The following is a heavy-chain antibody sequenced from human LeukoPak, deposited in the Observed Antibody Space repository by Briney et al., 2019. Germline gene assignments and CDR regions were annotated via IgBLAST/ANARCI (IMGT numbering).Heavy chain of an antibody. CDR2: VYSSGST. V-gene: IGHV4-39*07. Sequence: SGTLSLTCSVSGGSISSTSHYWGWIRQPPGKGLEWIGSVYSSGSTYYTPSLKSRVTISVDTSKNQFSLRLSSLTAADTAVYFCARLSSSPLHYWGQGTLVTVSS. CDR1: GGSISSTSHY. D-gene: IGHD2/OR15-2a*01. J-gene: IGHJ4*02. CDR3: ARLSSSPLHY.